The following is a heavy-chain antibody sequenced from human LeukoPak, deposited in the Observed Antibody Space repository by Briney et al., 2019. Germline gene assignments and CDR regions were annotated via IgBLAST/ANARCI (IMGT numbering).Heavy chain of an antibody. CDR2: INPNSGGT. CDR1: GYTFTDYY. V-gene: IGHV1-2*02. J-gene: IGHJ4*02. D-gene: IGHD3-22*01. CDR3: ARVYLGVYYYGSSGYSHLDY. Sequence: GASVKVSCQASGYTFTDYYMHWVRQAPGQGLEWMGWINPNSGGTNYAQKFQDRVTMTRDTSISTAYMELSRLRSDDTAVYYCARVYLGVYYYGSSGYSHLDYWGQGTLVTVSS.